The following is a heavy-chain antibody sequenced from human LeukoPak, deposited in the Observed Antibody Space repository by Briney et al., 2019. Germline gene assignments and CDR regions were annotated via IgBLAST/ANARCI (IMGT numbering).Heavy chain of an antibody. CDR3: ARIFDS. CDR2: VFYTGKT. V-gene: IGHV4-39*07. J-gene: IGHJ4*02. Sequence: SETLSLTCTVSGGSVSTSDYYWGWIRQSPVKGLEWIGDVFYTGKTNYNPSLRGRATISIDTSKNQFSLKLTYVTAADSAVYYCARIFDSWGQGTLVTVSS. CDR1: GGSVSTSDYY.